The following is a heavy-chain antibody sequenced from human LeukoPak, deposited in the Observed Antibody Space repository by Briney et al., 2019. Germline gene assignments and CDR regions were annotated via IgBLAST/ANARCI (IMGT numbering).Heavy chain of an antibody. V-gene: IGHV4-39*01. J-gene: IGHJ4*02. CDR2: IYYSGTT. CDR1: GGSISSSNYY. D-gene: IGHD3-10*01. Sequence: SETLSPTCTVSGGSISSSNYYWGWIRQPPGKGLEWIGNIYYSGTTYCNPSLRSRLTMSVDTSKNQFSLKLTSVTAADTAVYYCARSWGFGEFDYWGQGTLVTISS. CDR3: ARSWGFGEFDY.